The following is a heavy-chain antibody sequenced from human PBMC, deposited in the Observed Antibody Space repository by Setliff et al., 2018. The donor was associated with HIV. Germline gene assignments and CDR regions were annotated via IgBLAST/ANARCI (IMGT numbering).Heavy chain of an antibody. V-gene: IGHV3-11*04. CDR1: GFTFSDYY. CDR2: ISTGGSPI. Sequence: GGSLRLSCAASGFTFSDYYMSWIRQAPGKGLEWVSYISTGGSPIYYADSVKGRFTISRDNAKNSLYLQMNSLRVEDTAVYYCARDLHILYTNSGGGFDYWGQGTLVTVSS. CDR3: ARDLHILYTNSGGGFDY. D-gene: IGHD6-6*01. J-gene: IGHJ4*02.